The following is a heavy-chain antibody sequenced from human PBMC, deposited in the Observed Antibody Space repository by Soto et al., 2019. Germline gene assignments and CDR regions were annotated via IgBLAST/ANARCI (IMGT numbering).Heavy chain of an antibody. Sequence: PGGSLRLSCAASGFIFSDYYMNWIRQAPGKGLEWVSYISSSGRTIYYADSVKGRFTISRDNAKNSLFLQTNSLRAEDTAVYYCASGAAAGMSLIWGQGTLVTVSS. J-gene: IGHJ4*02. CDR2: ISSSGRTI. CDR3: ASGAAAGMSLI. D-gene: IGHD6-25*01. V-gene: IGHV3-11*01. CDR1: GFIFSDYY.